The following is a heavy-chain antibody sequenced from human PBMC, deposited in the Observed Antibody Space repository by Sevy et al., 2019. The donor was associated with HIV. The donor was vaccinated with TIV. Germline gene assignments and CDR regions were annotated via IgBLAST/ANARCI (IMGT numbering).Heavy chain of an antibody. Sequence: ASVKVSCKASGYTFTGYYMHWVRQAPGQGLEWMGWINPNSGGTNYAQKFQGRVTMTRDTSISTAYMELSRLRSDDTAVNYCAVLLWFGELTDAFDIWGQGTMVTVSS. CDR2: INPNSGGT. D-gene: IGHD3-10*01. CDR1: GYTFTGYY. J-gene: IGHJ3*02. V-gene: IGHV1-2*02. CDR3: AVLLWFGELTDAFDI.